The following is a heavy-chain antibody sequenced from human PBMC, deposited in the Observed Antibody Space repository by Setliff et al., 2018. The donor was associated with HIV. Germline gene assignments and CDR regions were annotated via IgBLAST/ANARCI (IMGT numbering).Heavy chain of an antibody. J-gene: IGHJ4*02. CDR2: IYYSGAT. Sequence: PSETLSLTCSVSGDSISSGSYFWGWIRQLPGKGLEWIGYIYYSGATYYNPSLKNRVTISLDTSKSQFSLKLTSVTAADTALYYCASGRGAKGGYDYFGSWGQGTLVTVSS. CDR3: ASGRGAKGGYDYFGS. CDR1: GDSISSGSYF. D-gene: IGHD5-12*01. V-gene: IGHV4-31*02.